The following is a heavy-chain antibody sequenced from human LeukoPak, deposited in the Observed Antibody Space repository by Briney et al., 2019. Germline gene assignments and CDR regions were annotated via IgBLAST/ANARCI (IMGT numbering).Heavy chain of an antibody. CDR1: TASISNYY. CDR2: ISFNGST. CDR3: ARDGFSDGDGDFFFDY. D-gene: IGHD4-17*01. J-gene: IGHJ4*02. V-gene: IGHV4-59*01. Sequence: PSETLSLTCTVSTASISNYYWSWIRQPPGKGLEWIGYISFNGSTNYNPSLKSRVAISIDTSKNQFSLKVTSVTAADTAVYYCARDGFSDGDGDFFFDYWGQGTLVTVSS.